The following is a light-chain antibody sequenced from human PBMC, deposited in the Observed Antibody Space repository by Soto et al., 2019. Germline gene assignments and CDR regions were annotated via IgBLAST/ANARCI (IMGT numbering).Light chain of an antibody. CDR2: AAS. V-gene: IGKV1-27*01. CDR3: QKYNSAPQT. J-gene: IGKJ1*01. Sequence: DIQMTQSPSSLSASVGARVTITCRASKVISNYLAWYQQKPGKVPKLLIYAASTLQSGVPSRFSGSGSGTDFTLTISSLQPEDVATYYCQKYNSAPQTFGQGTKVEIK. CDR1: KVISNY.